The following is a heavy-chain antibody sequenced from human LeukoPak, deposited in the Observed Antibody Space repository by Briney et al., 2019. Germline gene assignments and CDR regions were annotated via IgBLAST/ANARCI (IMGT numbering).Heavy chain of an antibody. CDR1: GGTFSSYA. J-gene: IGHJ4*02. CDR2: IIPIFGIA. D-gene: IGHD5-12*01. Sequence: SVKVSCKTSGGTFSSYAISWVRQAPGQGLEWMGRIIPIFGIANYAQKFQGRVTITADKSTSTAYMELSSLRSEDTAVYYCARETDIVATIPGLFDYWGQGTLVTVSS. CDR3: ARETDIVATIPGLFDY. V-gene: IGHV1-69*04.